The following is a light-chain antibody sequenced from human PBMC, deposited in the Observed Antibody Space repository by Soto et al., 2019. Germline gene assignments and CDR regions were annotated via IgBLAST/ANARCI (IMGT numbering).Light chain of an antibody. CDR1: QSVSSNS. V-gene: IGKV3-20*01. CDR2: VAS. CDR3: PHYGDSPFP. Sequence: EIVLTQSPGTLSLSPGQRATLSCRAGQSVSSNSLAWYQQKPGQAPRLLIYVASNRASGISDRFSGSRSGTDFTLTISRLEPEDFAVYDCPHYGDSPFPCGPGPKVEI. J-gene: IGKJ3*01.